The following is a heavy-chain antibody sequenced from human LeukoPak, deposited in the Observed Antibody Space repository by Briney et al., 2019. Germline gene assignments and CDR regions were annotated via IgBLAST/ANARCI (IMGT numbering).Heavy chain of an antibody. D-gene: IGHD3-10*01. J-gene: IGHJ4*02. CDR3: ARWGSGKSFDY. CDR2: IWYDGSNK. V-gene: IGHV3-33*01. Sequence: GGSLRLSCAASGLTFSGYGMHWVRQAPGKGLEWVAVIWYDGSNKYYTDSVKGRFTISRDNSKNTLYLQMSSLRVEDTAVYYCARWGSGKSFDYWGQGTLVTVSS. CDR1: GLTFSGYG.